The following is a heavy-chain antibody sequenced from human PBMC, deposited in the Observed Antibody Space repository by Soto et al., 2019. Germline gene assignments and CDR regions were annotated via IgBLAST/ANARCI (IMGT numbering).Heavy chain of an antibody. CDR1: GGSISSSSYY. V-gene: IGHV4-39*01. CDR3: ARQDGDYVRYYYYGKDV. Sequence: QLQLQESGPGLVKPSETLSLTCTVSGGSISSSSYYWGWIRQPPGKGLEWIGSIYYSGSTYYNPSLKSRVTISVDTSKNQFSLKLSSVTAADTAVYYCARQDGDYVRYYYYGKDVWGQGTTVTVSS. CDR2: IYYSGST. J-gene: IGHJ6*02. D-gene: IGHD4-17*01.